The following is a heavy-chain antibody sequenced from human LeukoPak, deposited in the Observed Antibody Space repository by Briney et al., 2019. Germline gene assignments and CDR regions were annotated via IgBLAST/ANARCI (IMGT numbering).Heavy chain of an antibody. CDR3: AKRGVAIRVILVGFHKEAYYFDS. Sequence: GGSLRLSCAVSGITLSNYGMSWVRQAPGKGLEWVAGLSGSGGGTNYADSVKGRFTISTDNAKNTLYLQMNSLRAEDTAVYFCAKRGVAIRVILVGFHKEAYYFDSWGQGALVTVSS. CDR2: LSGSGGGT. CDR1: GITLSNYG. D-gene: IGHD3-10*01. J-gene: IGHJ4*02. V-gene: IGHV3-23*01.